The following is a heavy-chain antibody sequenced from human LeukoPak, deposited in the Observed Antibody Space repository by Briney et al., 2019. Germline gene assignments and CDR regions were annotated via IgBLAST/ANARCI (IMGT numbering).Heavy chain of an antibody. Sequence: GGSLRLSCAASGFTFSTFAMIWVRQPPGKGLEWVSSILPSGGEIHYADSGRGRFTISRDNSKSILSLQMNSLIAEDTAIYYCATYRQVLLPFESWGQGTLVTVSS. CDR3: ATYRQVLLPFES. J-gene: IGHJ4*02. CDR1: GFTFSTFA. V-gene: IGHV3-23*01. D-gene: IGHD5-18*01. CDR2: ILPSGGEI.